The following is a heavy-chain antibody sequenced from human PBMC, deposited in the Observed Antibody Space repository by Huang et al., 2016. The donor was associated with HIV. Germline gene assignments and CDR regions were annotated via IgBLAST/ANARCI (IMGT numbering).Heavy chain of an antibody. CDR1: GGSVVDSRYF. V-gene: IGHV4-39*01. Sequence: QLQLQESGPGQVFPSETLSVTCVVSGGSVVDSRYFWSWIRQPPGKGWEWIGGISVRGIGYYNPSLKSRVTMSVDASNNRFSATLGAVTPADTATDYCARQTAPDNGDYDFFLRYWGQGTPVIVSS. CDR2: ISVRGIG. D-gene: IGHD2-21*01. J-gene: IGHJ4*02. CDR3: ARQTAPDNGDYDFFLRY.